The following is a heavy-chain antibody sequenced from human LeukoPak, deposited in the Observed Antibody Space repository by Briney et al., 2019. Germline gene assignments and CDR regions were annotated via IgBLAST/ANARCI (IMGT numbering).Heavy chain of an antibody. CDR2: IYYSGST. J-gene: IGHJ4*02. CDR1: GGSISSSSYY. Sequence: SETLSLTCTVSGGSISSSSYYWGWIRQPPGKGLEWIGSIYYSGSTYYNPSLKSRVTISVDTSKNQFSLKVTSVTAADTAVYYCARALTVGDYFDYWGQGTLVTVSS. CDR3: ARALTVGDYFDY. V-gene: IGHV4-39*07. D-gene: IGHD4-23*01.